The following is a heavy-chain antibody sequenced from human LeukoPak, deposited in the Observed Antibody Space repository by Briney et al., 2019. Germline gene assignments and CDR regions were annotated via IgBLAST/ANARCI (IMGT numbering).Heavy chain of an antibody. CDR2: IRYDGSNK. D-gene: IGHD5-18*01. V-gene: IGHV3-30*02. Sequence: GGSLRLSCAASGFTFSSHGMHWVRQAPGKGLEWVAFIRYDGSNKYYADSVKGRFTISRDNSKNTLYLQMNSLRAEDTAVYYCAKERDTAMVTIDYWGQGTLVTVSS. CDR1: GFTFSSHG. J-gene: IGHJ4*02. CDR3: AKERDTAMVTIDY.